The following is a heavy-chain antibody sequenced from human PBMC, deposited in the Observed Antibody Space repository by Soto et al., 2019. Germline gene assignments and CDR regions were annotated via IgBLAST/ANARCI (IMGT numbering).Heavy chain of an antibody. V-gene: IGHV3-11*01. CDR3: VPHPFDFWSGYYWDY. CDR1: GFTFSDYY. J-gene: IGHJ4*02. CDR2: ISSSGSTI. Sequence: GGSLRLSCAASGFTFSDYYMSWIRQAPGKGLEWVSYISSSGSTIYYADSVKGRFTISRDNAKNSLYLQMNSLRAEDTAVYYCVPHPFDFWSGYYWDYWGQGTLVTVSS. D-gene: IGHD3-3*01.